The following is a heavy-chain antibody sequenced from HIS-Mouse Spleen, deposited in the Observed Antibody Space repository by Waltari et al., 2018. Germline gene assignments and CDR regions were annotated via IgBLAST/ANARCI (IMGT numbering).Heavy chain of an antibody. Sequence: QLQLQESGPGLVKPSEILSLTCTVSGASNSSSSYYWGWIRQPPGKGLACIGSIYDSGSTYYNPSLKSRVTISVDTSKNQFSLKLSSVTAADTAVYYCAREIPYSSSWYDWYFDLWGRGTLVTVSS. CDR1: GASNSSSSYY. V-gene: IGHV4-39*07. J-gene: IGHJ2*01. D-gene: IGHD6-13*01. CDR2: IYDSGST. CDR3: AREIPYSSSWYDWYFDL.